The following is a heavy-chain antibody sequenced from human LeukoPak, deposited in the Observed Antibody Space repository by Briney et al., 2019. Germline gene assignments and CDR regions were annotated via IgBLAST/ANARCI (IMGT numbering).Heavy chain of an antibody. J-gene: IGHJ2*01. V-gene: IGHV4-28*01. D-gene: IGHD3-9*01. CDR3: ARNTYYNILTGYYGYFDL. Sequence: SDTLSLTCAVSVYSISSTXXXXXXRQPPGKALXXXXXXXXXGTTYYNPSLKSRXTMSVDTSKNQFSLKLSSVTAVDTAVYYCARNTYYNILTGYYGYFDLRGRGTLVTVSS. CDR2: XXXXGTT. CDR1: VYSISSTXX.